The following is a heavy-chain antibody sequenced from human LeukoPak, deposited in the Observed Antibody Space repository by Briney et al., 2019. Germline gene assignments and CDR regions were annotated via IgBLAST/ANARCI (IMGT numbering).Heavy chain of an antibody. CDR1: GFTFSSYS. CDR2: ISSSSSHI. J-gene: IGHJ6*03. Sequence: GGSLRLSCAASGFTFSSYSMNWVRQAPGKGLEWVSSISSSSSHIYYADSVKGRFTISRDNAKNSLYLQMNSLRAEDTAVYYCAGHEVRFLEWPYYYYMDVWGKGTTVTVSS. V-gene: IGHV3-21*01. D-gene: IGHD3-3*01. CDR3: AGHEVRFLEWPYYYYMDV.